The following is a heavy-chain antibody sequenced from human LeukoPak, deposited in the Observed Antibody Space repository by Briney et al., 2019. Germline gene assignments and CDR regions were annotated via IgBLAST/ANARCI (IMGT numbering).Heavy chain of an antibody. CDR3: ARAKMPGIQTAGRVNYFEF. CDR1: EFTFSNYD. V-gene: IGHV3-13*01. D-gene: IGHD6-13*01. CDR2: IDTAGNT. J-gene: IGHJ4*02. Sequence: GGSLRLSCAASEFTFSNYDMHWVRQATGKGLEGVSTIDTAGNTWYPDSVKGRFTISRENAKNSLTLQMNSLRVGDTAVYYCARAKMPGIQTAGRVNYFEFWGQGTLVTVSS.